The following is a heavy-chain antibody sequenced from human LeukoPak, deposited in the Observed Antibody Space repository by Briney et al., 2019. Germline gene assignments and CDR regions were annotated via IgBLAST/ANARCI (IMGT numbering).Heavy chain of an antibody. J-gene: IGHJ4*02. CDR2: IYSGGDT. Sequence: PGGSLRLSCAASGFTFSSYWMSWVRQAPGKGLEGVSVIYSGGDTYYTDSVKGRFTISRDSSKNMIYLEMTSLKAEDTAVYYCAKERNLEIAVAGTIFDYWGQGTLVTVSS. CDR3: AKERNLEIAVAGTIFDY. V-gene: IGHV3-66*01. CDR1: GFTFSSYW. D-gene: IGHD6-19*01.